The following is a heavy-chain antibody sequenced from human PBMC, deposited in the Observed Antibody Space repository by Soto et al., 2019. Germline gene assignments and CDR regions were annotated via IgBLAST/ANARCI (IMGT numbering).Heavy chain of an antibody. V-gene: IGHV1-2*02. CDR2: INPNSGGT. CDR3: ATARVVPAAMWAASRVRSYYYYYGMDV. Sequence: SVKVSCKASGYTFTGYYMHWVRQAPGQGLEWMGWINPNSGGTNYAQKFQGRVTMTRDTSISTAYMELSRLRSDDTAVYYCATARVVPAAMWAASRVRSYYYYYGMDVWGEGATVTVSS. CDR1: GYTFTGYY. D-gene: IGHD2-2*01. J-gene: IGHJ6*04.